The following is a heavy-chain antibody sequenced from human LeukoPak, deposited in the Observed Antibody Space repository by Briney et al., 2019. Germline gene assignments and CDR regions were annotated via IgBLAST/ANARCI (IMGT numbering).Heavy chain of an antibody. D-gene: IGHD3-16*01. CDR2: IYYSGST. V-gene: IGHV4-59*01. CDR3: ARGELDDVWRVYGMDV. CDR1: GGSISSYY. Sequence: SEALSLTCTVSGGSISSYYWSWIRQPPGKGLEWVGYIYYSGSTNYYTSFKSRVTISVDTSKNQFSLKLSLVTAADTAVYYCARGELDDVWRVYGMDVWGQGTTVAVSS. J-gene: IGHJ6*02.